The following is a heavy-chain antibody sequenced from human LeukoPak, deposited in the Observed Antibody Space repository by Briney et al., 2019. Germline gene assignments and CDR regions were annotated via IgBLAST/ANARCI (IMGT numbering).Heavy chain of an antibody. J-gene: IGHJ3*02. Sequence: GGSLRLSCAASGFTFSSYGMHWVRQAPGKGLEWVAFIRYDGSNKYYADSVKGRFTISRDNSKNTLYLQMNSLRAEDTAVYYCATPIVVVPAANPRTAFDIWGQGTMVTVSS. CDR2: IRYDGSNK. CDR3: ATPIVVVPAANPRTAFDI. CDR1: GFTFSSYG. V-gene: IGHV3-30*02. D-gene: IGHD2-2*01.